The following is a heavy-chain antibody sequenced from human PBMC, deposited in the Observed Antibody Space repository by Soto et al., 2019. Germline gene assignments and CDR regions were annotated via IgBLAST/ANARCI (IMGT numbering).Heavy chain of an antibody. J-gene: IGHJ5*02. Sequence: SVKVSCKASGGTFSSYAISWVRQAPGQGLEWMGGIIPIFGTANYAQKFQGRVTITADESTSTAYMELSSLRSEDTAVYYCARTRKYYYDSSGYYLSSWGQGTLVTVSS. V-gene: IGHV1-69*13. CDR1: GGTFSSYA. D-gene: IGHD3-22*01. CDR3: ARTRKYYYDSSGYYLSS. CDR2: IIPIFGTA.